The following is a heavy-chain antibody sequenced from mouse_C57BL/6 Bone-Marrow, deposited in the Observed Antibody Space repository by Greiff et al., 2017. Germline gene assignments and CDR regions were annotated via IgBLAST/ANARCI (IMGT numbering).Heavy chain of an antibody. CDR2: ISSGGSYT. J-gene: IGHJ3*01. CDR3: SRRWLLRTWFAY. V-gene: IGHV5-6*01. D-gene: IGHD2-3*01. Sequence: EVQVVESGGDLVKPGGSLKLSCAASGFTFSSYGMSWVRQTPDKRLEWVATISSGGSYTYYPDSVKGRFTISRDNAKNTLYLQMSSLKSEDTAMYYWSRRWLLRTWFAYWGQGTLVTVSA. CDR1: GFTFSSYG.